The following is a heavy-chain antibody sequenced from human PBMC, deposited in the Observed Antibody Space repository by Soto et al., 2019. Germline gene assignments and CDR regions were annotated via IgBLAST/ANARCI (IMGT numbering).Heavy chain of an antibody. CDR1: GFTVSSNY. V-gene: IGHV3-53*01. CDR2: IYANDNR. Sequence: GGSLRLSCAVSGFTVSSNYMSWVRQAPGKGLEWVSIIYANDNRYYADSVKGRFTISRDNSKNTLYLQMNSLRAEDTAVYYCTKEELGRDHWGQGTLVTVSS. J-gene: IGHJ5*02. CDR3: TKEELGRDH. D-gene: IGHD1-7*01.